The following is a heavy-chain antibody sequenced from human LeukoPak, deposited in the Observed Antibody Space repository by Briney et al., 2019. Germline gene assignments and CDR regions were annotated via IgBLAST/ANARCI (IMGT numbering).Heavy chain of an antibody. CDR2: TYTSGST. CDR3: ARDNCDFWSGNLLDYFDY. CDR1: GGSIGSYY. D-gene: IGHD3-3*01. Sequence: PSETLSLTCTVSGGSIGSYYWSWIRQPAGKGLEWIGRTYTSGSTNYNPSLKSRVTMSVDTSKNQFSLKLSSVTAADTAVYYCARDNCDFWSGNLLDYFDYWGQGTLVTVSS. V-gene: IGHV4-4*07. J-gene: IGHJ4*02.